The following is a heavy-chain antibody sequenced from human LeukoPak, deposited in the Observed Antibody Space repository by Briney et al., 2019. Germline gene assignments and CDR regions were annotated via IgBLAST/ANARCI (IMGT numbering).Heavy chain of an antibody. CDR3: ARDKDSSGWSYYYYYGMDV. Sequence: ASVKVSCKASGYTFTSYGISWVRQAPGQGLEWMGWISAYNGNTNYAQKLQGRVTMTTDTSTSTAYMELRSLRSDDTAVYYCARDKDSSGWSYYYYYGMDVWGRGTTVTVSS. CDR1: GYTFTSYG. D-gene: IGHD6-19*01. CDR2: ISAYNGNT. J-gene: IGHJ6*02. V-gene: IGHV1-18*01.